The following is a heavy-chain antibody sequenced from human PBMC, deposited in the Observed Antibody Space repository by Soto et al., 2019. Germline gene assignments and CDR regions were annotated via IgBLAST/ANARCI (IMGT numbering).Heavy chain of an antibody. Sequence: XESLSLTCIVSGGCSSSNRYYWGWIRQPPGKGLEWIGSIYYSGSTYYNPSLKSRVTISVDTSKNQFSLKLSSVTAADTAVFYCESHRARNWFDPWGQGTLVTVSS. J-gene: IGHJ5*02. V-gene: IGHV4-39*01. CDR3: ESHRARNWFDP. D-gene: IGHD6-6*01. CDR2: IYYSGST. CDR1: GGCSSSNRYY.